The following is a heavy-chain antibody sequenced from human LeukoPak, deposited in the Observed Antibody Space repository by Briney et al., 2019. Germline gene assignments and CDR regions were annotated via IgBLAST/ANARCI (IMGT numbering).Heavy chain of an antibody. D-gene: IGHD2-2*01. Sequence: GGSLRLSCAVSGFTVSSNSMSWVRQAPGKGLEWVSVIYSGGNTLYADSVQGRFTISRDNSPNTLYLQMNSLRAEDTAMYYCARGMPGRVCLDYWGQGTPVTVSS. V-gene: IGHV3-53*01. CDR1: GFTVSSNS. CDR3: ARGMPGRVCLDY. J-gene: IGHJ4*02. CDR2: IYSGGNT.